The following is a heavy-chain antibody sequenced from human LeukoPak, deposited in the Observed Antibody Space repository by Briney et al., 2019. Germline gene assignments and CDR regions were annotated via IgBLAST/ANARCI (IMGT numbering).Heavy chain of an antibody. CDR3: ARVVPAAPDAFDI. J-gene: IGHJ3*02. CDR2: ISSSSSYI. CDR1: GFTFSSYS. V-gene: IGHV3-21*01. D-gene: IGHD2-2*01. Sequence: PGGSLRLSCAASGFTFSSYSMNWVRQAPGKGLVWVSSISSSSSYIYYADSVKGRFTISRDNAKNSLYLQMNSLRAEDTAVYYCARVVPAAPDAFDIWGQGTMVTVSS.